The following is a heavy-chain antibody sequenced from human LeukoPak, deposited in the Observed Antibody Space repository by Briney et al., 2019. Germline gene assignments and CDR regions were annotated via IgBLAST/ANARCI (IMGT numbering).Heavy chain of an antibody. J-gene: IGHJ4*02. Sequence: QPGGSLRLSCAASGFSLSNYWMHWVRQAPGKGLMWVSQISPDGSRTFYADSVKGRFTISRDNAKNTLFLQMDSLRAEDTALYYCVRSLRSADFWGQGTLVTVSS. CDR2: ISPDGSRT. V-gene: IGHV3-74*01. CDR3: VRSLRSADF. CDR1: GFSLSNYW.